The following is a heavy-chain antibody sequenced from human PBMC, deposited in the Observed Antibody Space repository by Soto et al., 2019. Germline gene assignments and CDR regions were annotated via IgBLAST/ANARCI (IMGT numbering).Heavy chain of an antibody. D-gene: IGHD6-19*01. V-gene: IGHV3-43*01. CDR3: AKAPSQWLVTGEYFQH. J-gene: IGHJ1*01. Sequence: GGSLRLSCAASGFTFVDYTMHWVRQAPGKGLEWVSLISWDGGSTYYADSVKGRFTISRDNSKNSLYLQMNSLRTEDTALYYCAKAPSQWLVTGEYFQHWGQGTLVTVSS. CDR2: ISWDGGST. CDR1: GFTFVDYT.